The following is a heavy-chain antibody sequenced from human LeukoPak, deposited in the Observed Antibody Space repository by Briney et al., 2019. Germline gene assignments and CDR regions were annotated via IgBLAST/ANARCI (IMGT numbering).Heavy chain of an antibody. D-gene: IGHD1-26*01. CDR2: INHSGST. Sequence: SETLSLTCAVYGGSFSGYYWSWIRQPPGKGLEWIGEINHSGSTNYNPSLKSRVTISVDTSKIQFSLRLSSVTAADTAVYYCAREFPYSGSYYRRSYYYYMDVWGKGTTVTVSS. V-gene: IGHV4-34*01. CDR3: AREFPYSGSYYRRSYYYYMDV. J-gene: IGHJ6*03. CDR1: GGSFSGYY.